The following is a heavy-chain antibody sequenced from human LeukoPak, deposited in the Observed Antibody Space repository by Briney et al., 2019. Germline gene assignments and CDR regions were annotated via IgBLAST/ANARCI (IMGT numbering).Heavy chain of an antibody. CDR3: ARRGLTAAAV. V-gene: IGHV4-39*02. CDR1: GDSLSSSNYY. D-gene: IGHD6-13*01. CDR2: FYPVGRP. Sequence: SETLSLTCTVSGDSLSSSNYYWVWIRQPPGKGMEWLGSFYPVGRPSYNPSLESRVTVAIDTSKNHFSLKLTSVTAADTAVYFCARRGLTAAAVWGQGTLVTVSS. J-gene: IGHJ4*02.